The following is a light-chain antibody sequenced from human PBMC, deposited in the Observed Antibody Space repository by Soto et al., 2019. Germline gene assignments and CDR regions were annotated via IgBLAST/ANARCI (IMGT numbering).Light chain of an antibody. Sequence: DIQMTQSPSTLSASVGLRGTITCRASQSVGTWVAWYQQKPGKAATLLIYGAYNLESGVTSRFSGSGSGTEFTLTITTLQPDDFATYFCQLYNRNTCSFGPGTKVDIK. J-gene: IGKJ1*01. CDR1: QSVGTW. CDR3: QLYNRNTCS. CDR2: GAY. V-gene: IGKV1-5*01.